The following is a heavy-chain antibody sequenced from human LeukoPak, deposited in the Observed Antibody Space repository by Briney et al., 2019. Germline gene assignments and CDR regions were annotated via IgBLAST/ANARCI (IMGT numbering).Heavy chain of an antibody. D-gene: IGHD3-22*01. CDR1: GFTFGDYA. CDR3: AKAYYYDSSGSPGDY. Sequence: QPGRSLRLSCTASGFTFGDYAMSWVRQAPGKGLEWVSAISGSGGSTYYADSVKGRFTISRDNSKNTLYLQMNSLRAEDTAVYYCAKAYYYDSSGSPGDYWGQGILVTVSS. CDR2: ISGSGGST. V-gene: IGHV3-23*01. J-gene: IGHJ4*02.